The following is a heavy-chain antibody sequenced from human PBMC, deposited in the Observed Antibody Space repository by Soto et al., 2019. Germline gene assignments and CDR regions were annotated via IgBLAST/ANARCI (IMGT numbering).Heavy chain of an antibody. J-gene: IGHJ6*02. V-gene: IGHV3-23*01. CDR3: AKIGRSDIVVVPAAKGYYYGMDV. CDR2: ISGSGGST. CDR1: GFTFSSYG. D-gene: IGHD2-2*01. Sequence: GGSLSLSCAASGFTFSSYGMHWVRQAPGKGLEWVSAISGSGGSTYYADSVKGRFTISRDNSKNTLYLQMNSLRAEDTAVYYCAKIGRSDIVVVPAAKGYYYGMDVWGQGTTVTVSS.